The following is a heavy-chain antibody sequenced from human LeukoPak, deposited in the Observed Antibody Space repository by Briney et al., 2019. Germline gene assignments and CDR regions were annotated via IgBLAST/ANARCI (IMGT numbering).Heavy chain of an antibody. CDR1: GFTFSSYS. V-gene: IGHV3-21*01. Sequence: AGGSLRLSCAAPGFTFSSYSMNWVRQAPGKGLEWVSSISSSSSYIYYADSVKGRFTISRDNAKNSLYLQMSSLRAEDTAVYYCARDRVGYYYGSGTGADWFDPWGQGTLVTVSS. D-gene: IGHD3-10*01. CDR3: ARDRVGYYYGSGTGADWFDP. CDR2: ISSSSSYI. J-gene: IGHJ5*02.